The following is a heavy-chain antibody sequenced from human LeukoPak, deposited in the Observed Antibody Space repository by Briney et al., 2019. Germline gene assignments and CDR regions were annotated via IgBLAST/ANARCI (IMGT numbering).Heavy chain of an antibody. J-gene: IGHJ6*03. CDR2: FDPEDGET. D-gene: IGHD2-15*01. CDR1: GYTLTELS. Sequence: ASVKVSCKVSGYTLTELSMHWVRQAPGKGLEWMGGFDPEDGETIYAQKFQGRVTMTEDTSTDTAYMELSSLRSEDTAVYYCARGGSRGSRPYYYMDVWGKGTTVTVSS. CDR3: ARGGSRGSRPYYYMDV. V-gene: IGHV1-24*01.